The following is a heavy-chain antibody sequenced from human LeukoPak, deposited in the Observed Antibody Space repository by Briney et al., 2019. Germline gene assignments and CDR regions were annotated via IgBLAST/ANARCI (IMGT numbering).Heavy chain of an antibody. Sequence: TLSLTCTVSGGSISSSSYYWGWIRQPPGKALEWLARIDWDDDKYYSTSLKTRLTISKDTSKNQVVLTMTNMDPVDTATYYCARTALVLHSSGWSRFFDYWGQGTLVTVSS. CDR3: ARTALVLHSSGWSRFFDY. D-gene: IGHD6-19*01. V-gene: IGHV2-70*11. J-gene: IGHJ4*02. CDR1: GGSISSSSYY. CDR2: IDWDDDK.